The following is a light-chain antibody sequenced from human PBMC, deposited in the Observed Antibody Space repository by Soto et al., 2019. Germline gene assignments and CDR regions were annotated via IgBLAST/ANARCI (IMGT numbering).Light chain of an antibody. CDR1: SSDVGGYNY. V-gene: IGLV2-11*01. J-gene: IGLJ1*01. CDR3: CSYAGSYTFYV. Sequence: QSVLTQPRSVSGSPGQSVTISCTGTSSDVGGYNYVSWYQQHPGKAPKLMIYDVSKRPSGVPDRFSGSKSGNTASLTISGRQDEDEADYYCCSYAGSYTFYVFGTGTKLTVL. CDR2: DVS.